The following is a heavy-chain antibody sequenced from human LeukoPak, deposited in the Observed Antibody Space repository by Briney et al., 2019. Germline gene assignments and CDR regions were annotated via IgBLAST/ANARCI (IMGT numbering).Heavy chain of an antibody. V-gene: IGHV3-11*05. CDR2: INSSSSYT. Sequence: PGGSLRLSCAASGFTFNDYYMSWIRQAPGKGLEWVSYINSSSSYTNYADSVKGRFTISRDNAKNSLYLQMNSLRAEDTAVYYCARDRVRVTTVFTWEVYYYGMDVWGQGTTVTVSS. CDR3: ARDRVRVTTVFTWEVYYYGMDV. D-gene: IGHD4-17*01. J-gene: IGHJ6*02. CDR1: GFTFNDYY.